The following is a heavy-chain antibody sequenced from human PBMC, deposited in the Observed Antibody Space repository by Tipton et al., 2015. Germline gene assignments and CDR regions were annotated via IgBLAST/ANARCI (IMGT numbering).Heavy chain of an antibody. V-gene: IGHV4-39*07. D-gene: IGHD2-15*01. CDR3: ARDAGIVAAPSRYFQY. Sequence: TLSLTCTVSGGSIGSSSFYWAWIRQPPGEGLEWIASVYYSGSTYYNPSLASRITISVDTSKNQFSLRLTSVTAADTAMYYCARDAGIVAAPSRYFQYWGQGTLVTVPS. J-gene: IGHJ1*01. CDR1: GGSIGSSSFY. CDR2: VYYSGST.